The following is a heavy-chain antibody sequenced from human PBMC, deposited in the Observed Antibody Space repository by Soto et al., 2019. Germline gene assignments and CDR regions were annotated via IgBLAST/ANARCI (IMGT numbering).Heavy chain of an antibody. Sequence: SVKVSFKASGCTFSSYAISWVRQAPGQELEWMGGIIPIFGTANYAQKFQGRVTITADESTSTAYMELSSLRSEDTAVYYCARVNYDSSGYYPYGMDVWGQGTTVTVSS. CDR2: IIPIFGTA. J-gene: IGHJ6*02. CDR1: GCTFSSYA. D-gene: IGHD3-22*01. V-gene: IGHV1-69*13. CDR3: ARVNYDSSGYYPYGMDV.